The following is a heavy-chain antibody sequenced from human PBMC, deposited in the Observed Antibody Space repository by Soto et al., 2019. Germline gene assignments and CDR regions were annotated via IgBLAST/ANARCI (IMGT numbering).Heavy chain of an antibody. J-gene: IGHJ5*02. Sequence: GGSLRLSCTASQFTFNVYGMSWVRQAPGKGLEWVSSISVTGENSLYADSVRGRFTMSRDNSKDILYLQMNSLRVDDTAMYYCAKNHGAWPTNWLDAWGQGALVTVSS. CDR3: AKNHGAWPTNWLDA. CDR2: ISVTGENS. V-gene: IGHV3-23*01. CDR1: QFTFNVYG.